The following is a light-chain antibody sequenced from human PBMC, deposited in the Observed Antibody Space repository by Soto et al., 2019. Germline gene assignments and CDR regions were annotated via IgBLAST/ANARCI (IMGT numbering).Light chain of an antibody. CDR1: QSVSSY. CDR2: TAS. Sequence: EIVLTQSPATLSLSPGEGATLSCRASQSVSSYLAWYQQKPGQAPRLLIYTASNRATGIPARFSGSGSGTDFTLTISSLEPEDFAVYYCQRRSNWPLTFGGGTKVEIK. J-gene: IGKJ4*01. CDR3: QRRSNWPLT. V-gene: IGKV3-11*01.